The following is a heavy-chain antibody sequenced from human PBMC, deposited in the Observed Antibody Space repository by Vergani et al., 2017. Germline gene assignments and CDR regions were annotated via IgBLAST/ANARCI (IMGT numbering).Heavy chain of an antibody. CDR3: ARDLVVPARAGLPDY. CDR1: GGSFSGYY. D-gene: IGHD2-2*01. J-gene: IGHJ4*02. CDR2: INHSGST. V-gene: IGHV4-34*01. Sequence: QVQLQQWGAGLLKPSETLSLTCAVYGGSFSGYYWSWIRQPPGKGMEWIGEINHSGSTNYNPSLKSRVTISVDTSKNRFSLKLSSVTAATTAVYYCARDLVVPARAGLPDYWGQGTLVTVSS.